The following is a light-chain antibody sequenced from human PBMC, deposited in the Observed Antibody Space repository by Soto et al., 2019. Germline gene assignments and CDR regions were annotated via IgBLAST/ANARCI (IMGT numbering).Light chain of an antibody. J-gene: IGKJ5*01. CDR3: QQTYSTPIT. Sequence: DIQMTQSPSSLSASLGDRVTISFLASQSISNYLNWYQQRPGKAPKLLIYAASSLQSGVPSRFSGSGSGTDFTLTISSLQPEDFVTYYCQQTYSTPITFGQGTRLEIK. CDR2: AAS. V-gene: IGKV1-39*01. CDR1: QSISNY.